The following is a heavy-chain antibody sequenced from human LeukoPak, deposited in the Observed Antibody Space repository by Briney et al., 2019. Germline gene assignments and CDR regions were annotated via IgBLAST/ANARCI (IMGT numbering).Heavy chain of an antibody. Sequence: SETLSLTCTVSGGSISSYFWSWIRQPPGKGLQWIGYIYNSGSTNYNPSLESRLTISVDTSKNQFSLKLSSVTATDTAVYYCARVIGGSRFDYWGQGTLVTVSS. CDR1: GGSISSYF. J-gene: IGHJ4*02. CDR2: IYNSGST. V-gene: IGHV4-59*01. CDR3: ARVIGGSRFDY. D-gene: IGHD1-26*01.